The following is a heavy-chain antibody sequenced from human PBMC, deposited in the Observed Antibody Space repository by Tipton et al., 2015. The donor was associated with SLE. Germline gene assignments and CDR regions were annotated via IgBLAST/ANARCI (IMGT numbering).Heavy chain of an antibody. D-gene: IGHD3-16*02. Sequence: TLSLTYTVSGASVSSFCWNWIRQSPGKGLEWIGCVCNSGSANYDPSLKSRGTISVDTSRNHFSLELTSVTAADTAVYYCARTQYTFGGVIAPFDYWGQGTLVTVSS. CDR1: GASVSSFC. CDR3: ARTQYTFGGVIAPFDY. J-gene: IGHJ4*02. CDR2: VCNSGSA. V-gene: IGHV4-59*08.